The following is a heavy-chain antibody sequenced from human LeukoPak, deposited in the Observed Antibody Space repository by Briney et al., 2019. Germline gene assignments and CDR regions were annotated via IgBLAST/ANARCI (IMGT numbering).Heavy chain of an antibody. CDR1: GFTVSSNY. J-gene: IGHJ4*02. D-gene: IGHD3-22*01. CDR3: ARETRRNYYDSSGYFDY. V-gene: IGHV3-53*01. Sequence: GGSLRLSCAASGFTVSSNYMSWVRQAPGKGLEWVSVIYSGGSTYYADSVKGRFTISRDNSKNTVYLQMNSLRAEDTAVYYCARETRRNYYDSSGYFDYWGQGTLVTVSS. CDR2: IYSGGST.